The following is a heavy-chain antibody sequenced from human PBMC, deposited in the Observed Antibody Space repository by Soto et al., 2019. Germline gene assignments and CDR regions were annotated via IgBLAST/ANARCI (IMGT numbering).Heavy chain of an antibody. D-gene: IGHD3-3*01. V-gene: IGHV4-31*03. CDR1: GGSISSGGYY. CDR3: AREPYYDFLTTAEEASEAYYYDYMDV. CDR2: IYYSGST. J-gene: IGHJ6*03. Sequence: QVQLQESGPGLVKPSQTLSLTCTVSGGSISSGGYYWSWIRQHPGKGLEWIGYIYYSGSTYYNPYLKSRVTISVDTAKNQFSLKLSSVTAADTAVYYCAREPYYDFLTTAEEASEAYYYDYMDVWGKGTTVTVSS.